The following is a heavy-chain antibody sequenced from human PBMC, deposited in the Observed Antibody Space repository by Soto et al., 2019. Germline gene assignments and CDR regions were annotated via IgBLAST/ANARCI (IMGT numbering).Heavy chain of an antibody. J-gene: IGHJ4*02. Sequence: PRGSLRLSCAASGFTFSSYWMSWVRQAPGKGLEWVANIKQDGSEKYYVDSVKGRFTISRDNAKNSLYLQMNSLRAEDTAVYYCARQTYYYDSSGYYEGSPALGYWGQGTLVTVSS. V-gene: IGHV3-7*01. CDR3: ARQTYYYDSSGYYEGSPALGY. CDR1: GFTFSSYW. D-gene: IGHD3-22*01. CDR2: IKQDGSEK.